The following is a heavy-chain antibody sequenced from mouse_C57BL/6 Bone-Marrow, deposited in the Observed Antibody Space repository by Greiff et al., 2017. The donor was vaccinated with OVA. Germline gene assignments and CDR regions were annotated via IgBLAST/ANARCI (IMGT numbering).Heavy chain of an antibody. Sequence: EVKLQQSVAELVRPGASVKLSCTASGFNIKNTYMHWVQQRPEQGLEWIGRIDPASGNTKYAAKFQGTATITADTSSNTAYLQLSSLTSEDTAMYYCARYCGSSYGFDCWGQGTTLTVTS. CDR1: GFNIKNTY. J-gene: IGHJ2*01. CDR2: IDPASGNT. D-gene: IGHD1-1*01. V-gene: IGHV14-3*01. CDR3: ARYCGSSYGFDC.